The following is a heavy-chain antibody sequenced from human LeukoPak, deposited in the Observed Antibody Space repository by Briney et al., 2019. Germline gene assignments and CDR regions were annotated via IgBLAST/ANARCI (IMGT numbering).Heavy chain of an antibody. Sequence: SEALSLTCAVYGGSFSPYYWSWIRQPPGKGLEWIGEINHSGSTNYNPSLKSRVTISVDTSKNQFSLRLSSVTAADTAVYYCARGGFYCGGDCYVDYWGQGTLVTVSS. V-gene: IGHV4-34*01. CDR1: GGSFSPYY. CDR3: ARGGFYCGGDCYVDY. CDR2: INHSGST. D-gene: IGHD2-21*02. J-gene: IGHJ4*02.